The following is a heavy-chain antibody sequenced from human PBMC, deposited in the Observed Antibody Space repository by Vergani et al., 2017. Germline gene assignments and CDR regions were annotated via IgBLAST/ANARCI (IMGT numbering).Heavy chain of an antibody. V-gene: IGHV3-23*01. CDR2: VSGSSATP. J-gene: IGHJ5*02. Sequence: EVQLLESGGGLVQPGGSLRLSCEASGFSFPGYAMSWVRQAPGKGLEWVSSVSGSSATPYYADSVKGRFIISRDNSKNTLHLQMNSLRAYDTAVYYCTRHWAVVAANNWFDPWGQGTLVTVSS. CDR3: TRHWAVVAANNWFDP. CDR1: GFSFPGYA. D-gene: IGHD2-15*01.